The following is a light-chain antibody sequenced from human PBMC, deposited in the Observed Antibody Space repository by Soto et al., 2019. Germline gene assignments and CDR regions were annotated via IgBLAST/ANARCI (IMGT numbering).Light chain of an antibody. CDR1: SAPISTTYY. Sequence: QTVVIQESSLSVSPGGTVTLTCGLRSAPISTTYYPAWYQQTPGQAPRTLIYSTNTRSSGVPDRFSGSIRGNKAALTISGLQAEDEADYYCSSFTTSHTYVFGTGTKVTVL. V-gene: IGLV8-61*01. J-gene: IGLJ1*01. CDR3: SSFTTSHTYV. CDR2: STN.